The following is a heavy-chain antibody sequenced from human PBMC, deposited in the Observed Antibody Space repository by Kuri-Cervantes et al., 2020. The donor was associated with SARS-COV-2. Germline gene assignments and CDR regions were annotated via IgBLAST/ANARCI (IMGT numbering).Heavy chain of an antibody. CDR2: ISSSSSYI. CDR3: ARELTGTRGLFDY. CDR1: GFTFSSYA. V-gene: IGHV3-21*01. J-gene: IGHJ4*02. Sequence: LSLTCAASGFTFSSYAMSWVRQAPGKGLEWVSSISSSSSYIYYADSVKGRFTIPRDNAKNSLYLQMNSLRAEDTAVYYCARELTGTRGLFDYWGQGTLVTVSS. D-gene: IGHD7-27*01.